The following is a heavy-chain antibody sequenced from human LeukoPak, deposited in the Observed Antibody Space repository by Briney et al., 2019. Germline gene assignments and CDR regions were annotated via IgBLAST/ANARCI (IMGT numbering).Heavy chain of an antibody. CDR3: ARETNSYGLSYYFDY. CDR2: IYTSGST. J-gene: IGHJ4*02. CDR1: GGSFSGYY. D-gene: IGHD5-18*01. Sequence: SETLSLTCAVYGGSFSGYYWSWIRQPAGKGLEWIGRIYTSGSTNYNPSLKSRVTISVDTSKNQFSLKLSSVTAADTAVYYCARETNSYGLSYYFDYWGQGTLVTVSS. V-gene: IGHV4-4*07.